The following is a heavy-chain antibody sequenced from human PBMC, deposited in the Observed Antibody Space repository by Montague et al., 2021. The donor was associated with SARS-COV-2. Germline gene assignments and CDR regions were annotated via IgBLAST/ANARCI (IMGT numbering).Heavy chain of an antibody. D-gene: IGHD4-11*01. CDR3: VRGGDYTDYGRVDY. CDR2: IYYSGDT. CDR1: GGSISTGSYY. Sequence: ETLSLTCSFSGGSISTGSYYWGWIRQPPRKGLEWIGNIYYSGDTYYNPSLKSRVTISVDTSKNQFSLRLSSVTAADTAVYYCVRGGDYTDYGRVDYWGQGPLVIVPS. V-gene: IGHV4-39*01. J-gene: IGHJ4*02.